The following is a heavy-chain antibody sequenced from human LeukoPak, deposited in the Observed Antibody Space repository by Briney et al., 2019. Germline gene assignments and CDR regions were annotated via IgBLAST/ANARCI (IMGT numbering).Heavy chain of an antibody. CDR1: GGSISSSSYY. V-gene: IGHV4-39*07. CDR2: IYYSGST. J-gene: IGHJ5*02. D-gene: IGHD1-20*01. Sequence: SETLSLTCTVSGGSISSSSYYWGWIRQPPGKGLEWIGSIYYSGSTYYNPSLKSRVTISVDTSKNQLSLKLRSVTAEDTAVYYCARVGNWITGTTPWFDPWGQGTLVTVSS. CDR3: ARVGNWITGTTPWFDP.